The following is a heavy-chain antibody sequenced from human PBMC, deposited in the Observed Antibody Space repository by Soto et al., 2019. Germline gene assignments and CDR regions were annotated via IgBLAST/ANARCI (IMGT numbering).Heavy chain of an antibody. Sequence: SSYAISWVRQAPGQGLEWMGGIIPIFGTANYAQKFQGRVTITADESTSTAYMELSSLRSEDTAVYYCARGKYYDSSGYYQFYFDYWGQGTLVTVSS. D-gene: IGHD3-22*01. J-gene: IGHJ4*02. CDR3: ARGKYYDSSGYYQFYFDY. CDR1: SSYA. CDR2: IIPIFGTA. V-gene: IGHV1-69*01.